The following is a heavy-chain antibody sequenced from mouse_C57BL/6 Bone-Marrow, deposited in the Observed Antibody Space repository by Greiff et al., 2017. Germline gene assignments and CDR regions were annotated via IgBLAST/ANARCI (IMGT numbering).Heavy chain of an antibody. CDR2: ISDGGSYT. V-gene: IGHV5-4*01. CDR1: GFTFSSYA. Sequence: DVKLVESGGGLVKPGGSLKLSCAASGFTFSSYAMSWVRQTPEKRLEWVATISDGGSYTYYPDNVKGRFTISRDNAKNNLYLQMSHLKSEDTAMYYCARDLLRYTYWGQGTLVTVSA. D-gene: IGHD1-1*01. J-gene: IGHJ3*01. CDR3: ARDLLRYTY.